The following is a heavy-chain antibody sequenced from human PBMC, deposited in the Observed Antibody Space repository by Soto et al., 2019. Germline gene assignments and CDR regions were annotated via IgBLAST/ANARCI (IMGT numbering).Heavy chain of an antibody. D-gene: IGHD3-10*01. CDR3: SRKGRLLWFGELTDY. CDR1: GFTVGNAW. Sequence: EVQLVESGGGLVKPGGSLRLSCAASGFTVGNAWMSWVRQAPGKGLEWVGRIKSKTNGGTTDYPAPVTGRFAISRDDSKNTLYLLMNSLKTEDTAVYYCSRKGRLLWFGELTDYWGQGTLVSVSS. J-gene: IGHJ4*02. V-gene: IGHV3-15*01. CDR2: IKSKTNGGTT.